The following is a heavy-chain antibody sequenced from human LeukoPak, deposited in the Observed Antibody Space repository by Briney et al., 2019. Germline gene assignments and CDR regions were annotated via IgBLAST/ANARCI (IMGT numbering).Heavy chain of an antibody. CDR2: INHSGST. V-gene: IGHV4-34*01. CDR3: ARAMDYYDSSGYYQDY. D-gene: IGHD3-22*01. J-gene: IGHJ4*02. Sequence: PSETLSLTCAVYGGSFSGYYWSWIRQPPGKGLEWIGEINHSGSTNYNPSLKSRVTISIDTFKNQFSLKLSSVTAADTAVYYCARAMDYYDSSGYYQDYWGQGTLVTVSS. CDR1: GGSFSGYY.